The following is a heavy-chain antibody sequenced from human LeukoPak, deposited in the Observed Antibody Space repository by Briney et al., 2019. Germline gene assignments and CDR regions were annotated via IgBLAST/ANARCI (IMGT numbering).Heavy chain of an antibody. CDR1: GFTFDDYG. Sequence: PGGSLRLSCAASGFTFDDYGMSWVRQAPGKGLEWVSSISGSGGGTFYADSVKGRFTISRDNSKNTLYLQMNSLRAEDTAVYYCASEMIFGSFDYWGQGTLVTVSS. CDR2: ISGSGGGT. CDR3: ASEMIFGSFDY. D-gene: IGHD3/OR15-3a*01. J-gene: IGHJ4*02. V-gene: IGHV3-23*01.